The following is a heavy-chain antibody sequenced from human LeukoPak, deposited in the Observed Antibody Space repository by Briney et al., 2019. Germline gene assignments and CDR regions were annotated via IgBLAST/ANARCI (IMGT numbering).Heavy chain of an antibody. CDR3: ASGGDAFDM. CDR2: INTDGSTT. CDR1: GSSFSTYW. Sequence: GGSLRLSCAASGSSFSTYWMHWVRQAPGKGLVWVSRINTDGSTTTNADSVKGRFTISRDNAKHTLYLQMNSLRAEDTAVYYCASGGDAFDMWGRGTMVTVSS. J-gene: IGHJ3*02. V-gene: IGHV3-74*01.